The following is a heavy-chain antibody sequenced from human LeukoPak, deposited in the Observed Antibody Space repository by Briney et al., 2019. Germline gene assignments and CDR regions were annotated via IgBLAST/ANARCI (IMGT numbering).Heavy chain of an antibody. Sequence: SSETLSLTCAVYGGSFSGYFWSWIRQPPGKGLEWIGAINHSGSTNYNPSLKSRVTISVDTSKNQFSLKLSSVTAADTAVYYCARGQGTVTTHWGQGALVTVSS. V-gene: IGHV4-34*01. D-gene: IGHD4-11*01. CDR3: ARGQGTVTTH. CDR2: INHSGST. CDR1: GGSFSGYF. J-gene: IGHJ4*02.